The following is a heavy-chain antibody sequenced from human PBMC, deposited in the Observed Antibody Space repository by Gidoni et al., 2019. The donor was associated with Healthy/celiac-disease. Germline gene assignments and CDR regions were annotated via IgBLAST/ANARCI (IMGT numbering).Heavy chain of an antibody. J-gene: IGHJ6*02. CDR2: INPSGGST. CDR1: GYTFTSYY. CDR3: ARVPAGSQTEGTNYYYYGMDV. D-gene: IGHD1-7*01. Sequence: QVQLVQSGAEVKKPGASVKVSCKASGYTFTSYYMHWVRQAPGQGLEWMGIINPSGGSTSYAQKFQGRVTMTRDTSTSTVYMELSSLRSEDTAVYYCARVPAGSQTEGTNYYYYGMDVWGQGTTVTVSS. V-gene: IGHV1-46*01.